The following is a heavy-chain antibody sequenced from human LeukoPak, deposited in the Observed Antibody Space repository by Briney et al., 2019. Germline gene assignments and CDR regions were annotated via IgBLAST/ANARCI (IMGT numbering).Heavy chain of an antibody. CDR1: GGSFSGYY. Sequence: SETLSLTCAVYGGSFSGYYWSWIRQPPGKGLEWIGEINHSGNINYNPSLKSRVSISKDTSKNQFSLKLSSVTAADTAVYYCAILYASSGYYYFDYWGQGTLVTVS. CDR2: INHSGNI. V-gene: IGHV4-34*01. CDR3: AILYASSGYYYFDY. D-gene: IGHD3-22*01. J-gene: IGHJ4*02.